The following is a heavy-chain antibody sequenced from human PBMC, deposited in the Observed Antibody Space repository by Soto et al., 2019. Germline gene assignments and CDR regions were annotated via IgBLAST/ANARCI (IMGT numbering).Heavy chain of an antibody. CDR2: VSGTGGST. Sequence: EVQLLESGGGLVQPGGSLRLSCAASRFTFNSYAMSWVRQAPGKGLEWVSAVSGTGGSTYYADSVKGRFTISRDNSKITLDLQMNSLRAEDTAVYYCAKDLRYDILTGYYRDPYYYYGMDVWGQGTTVTVSS. CDR1: RFTFNSYA. J-gene: IGHJ6*02. D-gene: IGHD3-9*01. V-gene: IGHV3-23*01. CDR3: AKDLRYDILTGYYRDPYYYYGMDV.